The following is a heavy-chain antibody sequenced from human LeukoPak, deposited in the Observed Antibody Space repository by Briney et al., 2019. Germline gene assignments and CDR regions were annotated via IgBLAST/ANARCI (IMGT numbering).Heavy chain of an antibody. CDR2: ISYDGSSK. CDR3: ARARSSYGYGDAFDI. J-gene: IGHJ3*02. CDR1: GFTFSSYG. D-gene: IGHD5-18*01. V-gene: IGHV3-30*03. Sequence: GGSLRLSCAASGFTFSSYGMHWVRQAPGKGLEWVAVISYDGSSKYYADSVKGRFTISRDNSKNTLYLQMNSLRAEDTAVYYCARARSSYGYGDAFDIWGQGTMFTVSS.